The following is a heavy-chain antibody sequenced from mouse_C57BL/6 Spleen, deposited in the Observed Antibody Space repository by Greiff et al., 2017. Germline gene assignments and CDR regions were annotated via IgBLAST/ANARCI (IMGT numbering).Heavy chain of an antibody. CDR2: ISDGGSYT. CDR3: ARDRSPVFAAMDY. Sequence: EVKLMESGGGLVKPGGSLKLSCAASGFTFSSYAMSWVRQTPEKRLEWVATISDGGSYTYYPDNVKGRFTISRDNAKNNLYLQMSHLKSEDTAMYYCARDRSPVFAAMDYWGQGTSVTVSS. V-gene: IGHV5-4*01. CDR1: GFTFSSYA. J-gene: IGHJ4*01.